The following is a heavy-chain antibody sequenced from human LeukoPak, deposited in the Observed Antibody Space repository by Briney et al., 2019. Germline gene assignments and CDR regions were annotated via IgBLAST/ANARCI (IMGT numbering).Heavy chain of an antibody. D-gene: IGHD5-18*01. CDR2: INHSGST. CDR3: ARHFGDTAMASGEDY. CDR1: GGSFSGYY. Sequence: SETLSLTCAVYGGSFSGYYWSWIRQPPGKGLEWIGEINHSGSTNYNPSLKSRVTISVDTSKNQFSLKLSSVTAADTAVYYCARHFGDTAMASGEDYWGQGTLVTVSS. J-gene: IGHJ4*02. V-gene: IGHV4-34*01.